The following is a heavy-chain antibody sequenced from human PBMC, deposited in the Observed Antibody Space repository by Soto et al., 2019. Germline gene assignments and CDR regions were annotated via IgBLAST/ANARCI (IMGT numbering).Heavy chain of an antibody. CDR1: GGSISSYY. J-gene: IGHJ5*02. Sequence: SETLSLTCTVSGGSISSYYWSWIRQPPGKGLEWIGYIYYSGSTNYNPSLKSRVTISVDTSKNQFSLKLYSVTTADTAMYYCARLPWADYGGIFDPWGQGTLVTVSS. V-gene: IGHV4-59*01. D-gene: IGHD4-17*01. CDR2: IYYSGST. CDR3: ARLPWADYGGIFDP.